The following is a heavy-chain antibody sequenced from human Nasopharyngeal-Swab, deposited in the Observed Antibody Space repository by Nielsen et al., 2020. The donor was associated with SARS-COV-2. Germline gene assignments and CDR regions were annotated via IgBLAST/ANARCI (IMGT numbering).Heavy chain of an antibody. CDR3: AKDGIGIAVAGIDY. CDR1: GFTLSSNS. D-gene: IGHD6-19*01. Sequence: GESLKISCAASGFTLSSNSMNWVRQAPGKGLEWVSYISSSSSTKYNADSVKGRFTISRDNSKNTLYLQMNSLRAEDTAVYYCAKDGIGIAVAGIDYWGQGTLVTVSS. CDR2: ISSSSSTK. J-gene: IGHJ4*02. V-gene: IGHV3-48*01.